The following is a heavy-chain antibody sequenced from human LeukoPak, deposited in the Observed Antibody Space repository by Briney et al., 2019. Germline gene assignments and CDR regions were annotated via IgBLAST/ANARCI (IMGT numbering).Heavy chain of an antibody. CDR3: ARDPSYSIYYYMDV. V-gene: IGHV3-53*01. Sequence: GGSLRFSCAASGFTVSSNYMSWVRQAPGKGLEWVSVIYSGGSTYYADSVKGRFTISRDNSKNTLYLQMNSLRAEDTAVYYCARDPSYSIYYYMDVWGKGTTVTVSS. CDR2: IYSGGST. CDR1: GFTVSSNY. D-gene: IGHD4-11*01. J-gene: IGHJ6*03.